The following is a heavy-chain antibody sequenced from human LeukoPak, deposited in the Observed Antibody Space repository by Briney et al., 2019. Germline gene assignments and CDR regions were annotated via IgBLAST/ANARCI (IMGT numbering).Heavy chain of an antibody. Sequence: GGSLRLSCAASGFPFDVYAMHWVRQAPGKGLEWVSGISWNSGSIGYADSVKGRFTISRDNAKNSLYLQMNSLRAEDTALYYCAKGGPGRPPLHWGQGTLVTVSS. J-gene: IGHJ4*02. CDR1: GFPFDVYA. D-gene: IGHD1-26*01. V-gene: IGHV3-9*01. CDR2: ISWNSGSI. CDR3: AKGGPGRPPLH.